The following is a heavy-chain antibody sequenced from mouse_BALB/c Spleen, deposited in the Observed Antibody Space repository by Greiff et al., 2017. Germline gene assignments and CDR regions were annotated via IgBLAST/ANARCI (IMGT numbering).Heavy chain of an antibody. J-gene: IGHJ1*01. CDR2: ISYSGST. Sequence: VQLKESGPSLVKPSQTLSLTCSVTGDSITSGYWNWIRKFPGNKLEYMGYISYSGSTYYNPSLKSRISITRDTSKNQYYLQLNSVTTEDTATYYCARYGNYVGYWYFDVWGAGTTVTVSS. V-gene: IGHV3-8*02. D-gene: IGHD2-1*01. CDR3: ARYGNYVGYWYFDV. CDR1: GDSITSGY.